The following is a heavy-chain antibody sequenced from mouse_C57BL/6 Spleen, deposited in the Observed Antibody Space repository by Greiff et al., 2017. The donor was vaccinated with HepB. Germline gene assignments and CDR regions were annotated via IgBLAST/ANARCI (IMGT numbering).Heavy chain of an antibody. J-gene: IGHJ4*01. CDR3: ARSPGVYSNYEAMDY. CDR1: GFNIKDYY. CDR2: IDPEDGET. Sequence: EVKLQESGAELVKPGASVKLSCTASGFNIKDYYMHWVKQRTEQGLEWIGRIDPEDGETKYAPKFQGKATITADTSSNTAYLQLSSLTSEDTAVYYCARSPGVYSNYEAMDYWGQGTSVTVSS. V-gene: IGHV14-2*01. D-gene: IGHD2-5*01.